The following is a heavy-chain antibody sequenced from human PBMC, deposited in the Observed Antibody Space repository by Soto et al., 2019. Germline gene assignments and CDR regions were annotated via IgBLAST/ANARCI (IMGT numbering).Heavy chain of an antibody. D-gene: IGHD3-22*01. Sequence: QVQLAESGGGVVQPGGSLRLSCAASGFTFSDYGIDWIRQAPGKGLEWVAVISHEGSVQYYADSVKGRFTVSRDNSKNILYLQMNSLRGDDTAVYYCARTIVVVVPDNFDHWGQGTLVTVSS. V-gene: IGHV3-33*08. CDR3: ARTIVVVVPDNFDH. CDR2: ISHEGSVQ. J-gene: IGHJ4*02. CDR1: GFTFSDYG.